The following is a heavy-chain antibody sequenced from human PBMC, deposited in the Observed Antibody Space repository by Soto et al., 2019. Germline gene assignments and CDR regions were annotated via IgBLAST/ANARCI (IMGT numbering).Heavy chain of an antibody. D-gene: IGHD2-21*01. Sequence: QVQLVQSGAEVKKPGSSVKVSCKASGGTFSSYTISWVRQAPGQGLEWMGRIIPILGIANYAQKFQGRVTITADKSTSTAYMELSSLRSDDTAVYYCARLSMVGILDYWGQGTLVTVSS. CDR2: IIPILGIA. CDR3: ARLSMVGILDY. CDR1: GGTFSSYT. J-gene: IGHJ4*02. V-gene: IGHV1-69*02.